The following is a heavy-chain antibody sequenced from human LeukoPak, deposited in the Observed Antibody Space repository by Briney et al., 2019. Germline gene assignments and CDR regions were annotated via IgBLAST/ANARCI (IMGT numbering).Heavy chain of an antibody. CDR1: GGTFSSYA. Sequence: SVKVSCKASGGTFSSYAISWVRQAPGQGLEWMGGIIPIFGTANYAQKFQGRVTITAEKSTSTAYMELSSLRSEDTAVYYCARVGKKYSSGWYDGDYWGQGTLVTVSS. D-gene: IGHD6-19*01. CDR3: ARVGKKYSSGWYDGDY. V-gene: IGHV1-69*06. CDR2: IIPIFGTA. J-gene: IGHJ4*02.